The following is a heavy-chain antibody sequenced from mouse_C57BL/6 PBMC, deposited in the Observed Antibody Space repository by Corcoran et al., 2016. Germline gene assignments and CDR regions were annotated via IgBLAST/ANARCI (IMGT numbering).Heavy chain of an antibody. Sequence: EVQLQQSGPELVKPGASVKISCKASGYTFTDYYMNWVKQSHGKSLEWIGDINPNNGGTSYNQKFKGKATLTVDKSSSTAYMELRSLTSEASAVDYCARFPYLYYGSSYAMDYWGQGTAVTVSS. V-gene: IGHV1-26*01. CDR1: GYTFTDYY. D-gene: IGHD1-1*01. CDR2: INPNNGGT. J-gene: IGHJ4*01. CDR3: ARFPYLYYGSSYAMDY.